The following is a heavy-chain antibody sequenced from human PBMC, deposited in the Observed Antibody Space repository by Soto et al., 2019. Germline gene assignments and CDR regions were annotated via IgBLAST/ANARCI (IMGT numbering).Heavy chain of an antibody. CDR2: LYPSGGST. V-gene: IGHV1-46*01. CDR1: GYTFTSYC. J-gene: IGHJ4*02. Sequence: GASVKVSCKASGYTFTSYCMHLVLQAPGQGLEWMGILYPSGGSTSYAQKFQGRVTMTRDTSTSLVYMELSSLRSEDTAVYYCARLDPQMDYWGQGTLVTVSS. CDR3: ARLDPQMDY.